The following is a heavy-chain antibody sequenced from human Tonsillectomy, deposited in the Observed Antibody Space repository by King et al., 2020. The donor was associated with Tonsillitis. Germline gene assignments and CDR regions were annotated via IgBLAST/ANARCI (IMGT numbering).Heavy chain of an antibody. CDR3: ARDGMDCSSTRCYIGDPLYYGMDV. J-gene: IGHJ6*02. D-gene: IGHD2-2*02. Sequence: VQLQESGPGLVKPSETLSLTCTVSGGSIRSYYWSWIRQPPGKGLEWIGHVYYSGSTKYNPSLKSRVTISVDTSKNQFSLILRSVTAADTAVYYCARDGMDCSSTRCYIGDPLYYGMDVWGQGTTVTVSS. V-gene: IGHV4-59*01. CDR1: GGSIRSYY. CDR2: VYYSGST.